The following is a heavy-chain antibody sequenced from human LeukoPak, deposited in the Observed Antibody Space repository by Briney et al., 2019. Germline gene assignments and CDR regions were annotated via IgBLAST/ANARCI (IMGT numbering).Heavy chain of an antibody. J-gene: IGHJ1*01. CDR3: ARETHDSSGYYYLGPKYFQH. Sequence: SETLSLTCTVSGGSISIGDYYWSWIRQPPGKGLEWIGYIYYSGSTYYNPSLKSRVTISVDTSKNQFSLKPSSVTAADTAVYYCARETHDSSGYYYLGPKYFQHWGQGTLVTVSS. CDR1: GGSISIGDYY. D-gene: IGHD3-22*01. CDR2: IYYSGST. V-gene: IGHV4-30-4*01.